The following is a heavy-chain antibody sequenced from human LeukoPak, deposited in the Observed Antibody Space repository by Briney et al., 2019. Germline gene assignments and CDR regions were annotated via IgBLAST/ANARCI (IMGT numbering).Heavy chain of an antibody. D-gene: IGHD1-26*01. J-gene: IGHJ4*02. CDR3: ARDMVGATPFDY. V-gene: IGHV1-2*02. CDR2: INPNSGGT. Sequence: ASVKVSCKASGYTLTGYYMHWVRQAPGQGLEWMGWINPNSGGTNSAQKFQGRVTMTRDTSISTAYMELSSLRSDDTAVYFCARDMVGATPFDYWGQGTLVTVSS. CDR1: GYTLTGYY.